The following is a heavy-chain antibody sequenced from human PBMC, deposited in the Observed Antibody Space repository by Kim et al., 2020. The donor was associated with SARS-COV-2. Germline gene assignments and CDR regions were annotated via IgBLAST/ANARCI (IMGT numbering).Heavy chain of an antibody. CDR1: GYSFTSYW. D-gene: IGHD6-6*01. Sequence: GESLKISCKGSGYSFTSYWIGWVRQMPGKGLEWMGIIYPGDSDTRYSPSFQGQVTISADKSISTAYLQWSSLKASDTAMYYCARYHASHSIAPSYYFDYWGQRTLVTVSS. CDR2: IYPGDSDT. J-gene: IGHJ4*02. V-gene: IGHV5-51*01. CDR3: ARYHASHSIAPSYYFDY.